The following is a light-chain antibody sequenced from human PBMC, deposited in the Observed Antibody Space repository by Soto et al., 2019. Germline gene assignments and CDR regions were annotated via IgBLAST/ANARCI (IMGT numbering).Light chain of an antibody. J-gene: IGKJ1*01. CDR2: AAS. V-gene: IGKV1-39*01. CDR3: QQSYSTPPT. CDR1: QSISSY. Sequence: IHMTLTPNFLSASVGDRVTITCRASQSISSYLNWYQQKPGKAPKLLIYAASSLQSGVPSRFSGSGSGTDFTLTISSLQPEDFATYYCQQSYSTPPTFGQGGKVDI.